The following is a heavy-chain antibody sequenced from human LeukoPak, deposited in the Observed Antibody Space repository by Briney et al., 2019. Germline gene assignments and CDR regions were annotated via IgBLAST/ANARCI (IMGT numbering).Heavy chain of an antibody. CDR2: VNGNNGDT. J-gene: IGHJ6*02. CDR1: GYTFSSFG. Sequence: ASVKVSCKTSGYTFSSFGINWVRQAPGQGLEWLGWVNGNNGDTKYAQRVQGRVTMTTDTSTSTVYMDLGSLRSDDTAVYYCARDRGWAPATFNVYHYGMDFWGQGTTVTVSS. V-gene: IGHV1-18*01. CDR3: ARDRGWAPATFNVYHYGMDF. D-gene: IGHD2/OR15-2a*01.